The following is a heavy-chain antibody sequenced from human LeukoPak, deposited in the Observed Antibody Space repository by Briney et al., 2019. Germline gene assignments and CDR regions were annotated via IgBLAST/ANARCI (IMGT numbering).Heavy chain of an antibody. CDR2: IESDGTST. D-gene: IGHD6-13*01. J-gene: IGHJ3*01. CDR1: GFTFTTYW. V-gene: IGHV3-74*01. Sequence: GGSLRLSCAASGFTFTTYWMHWFRQAPGEGLVWVSRIESDGTSTTYADSVKGRFTISRDNAKNTLYLQMDSLRAEDTAVYYCARDQYSSTWYRGAFDVWGQGTMVSVSS. CDR3: ARDQYSSTWYRGAFDV.